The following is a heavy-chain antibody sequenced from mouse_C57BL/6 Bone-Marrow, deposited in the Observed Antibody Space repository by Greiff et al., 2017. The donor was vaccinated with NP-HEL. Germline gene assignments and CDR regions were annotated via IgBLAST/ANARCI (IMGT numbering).Heavy chain of an antibody. CDR3: AITTVVATRGWYFDV. CDR1: DSEVFPIAY. J-gene: IGHJ1*03. D-gene: IGHD1-1*01. Sequence: VQLQESGSELRSPGSSVKLSCKDFDSEVFPIAYMSWVRQKPGHGFEWIGGILPSIGRTIYGEKFEDKATLDADTLSNTAYLELNSLTSEDSAIYYCAITTVVATRGWYFDVWGTGTTVTVSS. CDR2: ILPSIGRT. V-gene: IGHV15-2*01.